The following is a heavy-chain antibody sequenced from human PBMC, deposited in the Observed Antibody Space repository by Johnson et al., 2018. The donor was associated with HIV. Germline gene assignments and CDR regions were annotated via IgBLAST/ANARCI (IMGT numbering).Heavy chain of an antibody. CDR3: TTDWVDYDDSSGYFYDAFDI. CDR1: GFTFDDYV. J-gene: IGHJ3*02. Sequence: MQLVESGGGLVQPGGYLRLSCAASGFTFDDYVMNWVRQAPGKGLVWVSRINSDGSSTSYADSVKGRFTISRDNAKNTLYLQMNSLRAEDTAVYYCTTDWVDYDDSSGYFYDAFDIWGLGTLVTVSS. CDR2: INSDGSST. V-gene: IGHV3-74*01. D-gene: IGHD3-22*01.